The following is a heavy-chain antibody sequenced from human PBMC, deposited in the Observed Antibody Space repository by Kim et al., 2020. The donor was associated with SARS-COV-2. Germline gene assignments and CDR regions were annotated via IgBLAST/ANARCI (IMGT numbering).Heavy chain of an antibody. Sequence: SGPTLVNPTQTLTLTCTFSGFSLSTSGMCVSWLRQPPGKALEWLARIDWDDEKYYSTSLKTRLTISKDTSKNQVVLRMTNMDPVDTATYYCARISPMVRRVTGGWFDPWGQGTLVTVSS. D-gene: IGHD3-10*01. CDR1: GFSLSTSGMC. CDR2: IDWDDEK. J-gene: IGHJ5*02. V-gene: IGHV2-70*11. CDR3: ARISPMVRRVTGGWFDP.